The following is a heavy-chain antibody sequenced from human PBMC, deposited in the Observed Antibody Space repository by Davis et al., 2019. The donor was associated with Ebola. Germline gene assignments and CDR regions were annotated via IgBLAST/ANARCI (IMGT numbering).Heavy chain of an antibody. J-gene: IGHJ4*02. V-gene: IGHV3-66*01. CDR1: GFSISNNF. CDR3: ARIAPKYSSSLADY. Sequence: GESLKISCAASGFSISNNFMSWVRQAPGKGLEWVSVIYSGGNTDYADSVKGRFTISRDNSKNTLYLQMNSLRAEDTAVYSCARIAPKYSSSLADYWGQGTLVTISS. CDR2: IYSGGNT. D-gene: IGHD6-6*01.